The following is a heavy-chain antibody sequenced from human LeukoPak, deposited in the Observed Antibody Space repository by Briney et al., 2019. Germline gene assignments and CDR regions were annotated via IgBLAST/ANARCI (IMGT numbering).Heavy chain of an antibody. V-gene: IGHV1-2*02. Sequence: ASVKVSCKASGYTFTGYYMHWVRQAPGQGLEWMGWINPNSGGTNYAQKFQGRVTMTRDTSISTAYMELSRLRSEDTAVYYCARGRHSTSGPSHYWGQGTLVTVSS. CDR3: ARGRHSTSGPSHY. CDR1: GYTFTGYY. D-gene: IGHD5-12*01. CDR2: INPNSGGT. J-gene: IGHJ4*02.